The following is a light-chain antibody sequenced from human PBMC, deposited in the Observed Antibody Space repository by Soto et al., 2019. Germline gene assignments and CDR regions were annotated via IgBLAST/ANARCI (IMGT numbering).Light chain of an antibody. J-gene: IGKJ1*01. CDR3: QQYDYSRT. Sequence: DVQMTQSPSSLSASVGDSVTITCRASQNVAASLAWYQLKPGEAPKLLIYDVSNLESGVPSRFSGSGSGTEFSLTIRSLHPDDFATYYCQQYDYSRTFGQRTKVDIK. CDR1: QNVAAS. V-gene: IGKV1-5*01. CDR2: DVS.